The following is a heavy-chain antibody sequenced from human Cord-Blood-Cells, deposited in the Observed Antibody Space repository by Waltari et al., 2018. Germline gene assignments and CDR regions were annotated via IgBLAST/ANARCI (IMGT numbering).Heavy chain of an antibody. CDR3: ARLWGGSSWYGYFQH. CDR2: INHSGST. V-gene: IGHV4-34*01. J-gene: IGHJ1*01. CDR1: GGSFSGYY. D-gene: IGHD6-13*01. Sequence: QVQLQQWGAGLLKPSETLSLTCAVYGGSFSGYYWSWIRQPPGKGLEWIGEINHSGSTNYTPSLKSRVTISVDTSKNQFSLKLSSVTAADTAVYYCARLWGGSSWYGYFQHWGQGTLVTVSS.